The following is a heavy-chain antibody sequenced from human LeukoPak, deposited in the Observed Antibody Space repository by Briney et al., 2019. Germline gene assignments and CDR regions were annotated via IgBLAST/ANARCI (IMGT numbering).Heavy chain of an antibody. CDR1: GFTFDDYG. J-gene: IGHJ4*02. V-gene: IGHV3-74*01. CDR2: INSDGSST. Sequence: GGSLRLSCAASGFTFDDYGMSWVRQAPGKGLEWVSRINSDGSSTTYADSVKGRFTISRDNAKNTLYLQMNSLRADDTAVYFCASVSSTWYYFGSWGQGTLVTVSS. CDR3: ASVSSTWYYFGS. D-gene: IGHD6-13*01.